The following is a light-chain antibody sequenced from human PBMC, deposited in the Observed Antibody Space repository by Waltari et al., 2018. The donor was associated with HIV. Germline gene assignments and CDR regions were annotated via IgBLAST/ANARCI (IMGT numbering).Light chain of an antibody. J-gene: IGLJ3*02. CDR1: SSDVGGYNY. V-gene: IGLV2-14*03. Sequence: QSALTQPASVSGSPAQSITISCTGTSSDVGGYNYVSWYQRHPGKAPKLIIYDVSNRPSGVSNRFSGSKSGNRASLTISGLQAEDEADYYCSSYTSSSTRVFGGGTTVTVL. CDR2: DVS. CDR3: SSYTSSSTRV.